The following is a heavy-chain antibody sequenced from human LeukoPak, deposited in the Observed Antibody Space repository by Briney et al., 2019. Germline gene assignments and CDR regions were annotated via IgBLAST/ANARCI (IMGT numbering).Heavy chain of an antibody. CDR2: IYSGGST. Sequence: GGSLRLSCAASVYTVSSNYVSWVRQAPGGGVEWVSVIYSGGSTYYADYVKGRFTISKDNYKNTLYLQMNSRRAEDTAVYYCARVDTVASAFDIWGEGTMVTVSS. D-gene: IGHD5-12*01. CDR1: VYTVSSNY. V-gene: IGHV3-66*01. CDR3: ARVDTVASAFDI. J-gene: IGHJ3*02.